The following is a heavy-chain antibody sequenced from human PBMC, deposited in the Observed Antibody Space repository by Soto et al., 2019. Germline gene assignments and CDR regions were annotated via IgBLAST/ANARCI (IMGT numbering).Heavy chain of an antibody. V-gene: IGHV3-30-3*01. Sequence: QVQLVESGGGVVQPGRSLRLSCAASGFTFSSYAMHWVRQAPGKGLEWVAVISYDGSNKYYADSVKGRFTISRDNSKNTLYLQMNSPRAEDTAVYYCAILRYFDSVSPPYDYWGQGTLVTVSS. CDR2: ISYDGSNK. J-gene: IGHJ4*02. CDR3: AILRYFDSVSPPYDY. D-gene: IGHD3-9*01. CDR1: GFTFSSYA.